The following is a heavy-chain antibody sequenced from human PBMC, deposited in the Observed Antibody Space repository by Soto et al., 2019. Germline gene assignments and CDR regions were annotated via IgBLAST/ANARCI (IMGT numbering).Heavy chain of an antibody. V-gene: IGHV3-23*01. CDR1: GFTFSSYA. CDR3: AKDLWGIVVVTAIRDAFDI. Sequence: GGSLRLSCAASGFTFSSYAMSWVRQAPGKGLEWVSAISGSGGSTYYAGSVKGRFTISRDNSKNTLYLQMNSLRAEDTAVYYCAKDLWGIVVVTAIRDAFDIWGQGTMVTVSS. J-gene: IGHJ3*02. D-gene: IGHD2-21*02. CDR2: ISGSGGST.